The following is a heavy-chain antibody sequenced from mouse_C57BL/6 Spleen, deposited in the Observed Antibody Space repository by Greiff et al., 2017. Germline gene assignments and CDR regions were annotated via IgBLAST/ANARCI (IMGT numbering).Heavy chain of an antibody. Sequence: QVQLQQPGAELVKPGASVKMSCKASGYTFTSYWITWVKQRPGQGLEWIGDIYPGSGSTNYNEKFKSKATLTVDTSSSTAYMQLSSLTSEDSAVYYCAFYDYDNYAMDYWGQGTTVTVSS. CDR1: GYTFTSYW. CDR3: AFYDYDNYAMDY. V-gene: IGHV1-55*01. J-gene: IGHJ4*01. D-gene: IGHD2-4*01. CDR2: IYPGSGST.